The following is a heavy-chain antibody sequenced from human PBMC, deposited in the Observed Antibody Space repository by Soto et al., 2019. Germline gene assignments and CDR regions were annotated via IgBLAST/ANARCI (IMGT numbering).Heavy chain of an antibody. Sequence: ASVKVSCKASGFTFTSSSVQWVLQARGQRLEWIGWIVVGSGNTNYAQKFQERVTITRDMSTSTAYMELSSLRSEDTAVYYCAAAGRGYCSGGSCYSSSLYGMDVWGQGTTVTVSS. CDR1: GFTFTSSS. CDR2: IVVGSGNT. D-gene: IGHD2-15*01. J-gene: IGHJ6*02. CDR3: AAAGRGYCSGGSCYSSSLYGMDV. V-gene: IGHV1-58*01.